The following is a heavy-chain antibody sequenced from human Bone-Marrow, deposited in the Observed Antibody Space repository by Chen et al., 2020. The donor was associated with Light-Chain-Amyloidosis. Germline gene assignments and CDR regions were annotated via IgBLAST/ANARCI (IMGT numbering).Heavy chain of an antibody. Sequence: QVHLVQSGAEVQKPGSSVNVSCKASGGTFSTHAFSWVRQAPGQGLEWMGGITPMFATAQYTQNFQGRVTITADESTSTTYMELRSLRFEDTAIYYCAREGRSGNSNPFDYWGQGTLVTVSS. CDR3: AREGRSGNSNPFDY. V-gene: IGHV1-69*01. CDR1: GGTFSTHA. CDR2: ITPMFATA. J-gene: IGHJ4*02. D-gene: IGHD3-3*01.